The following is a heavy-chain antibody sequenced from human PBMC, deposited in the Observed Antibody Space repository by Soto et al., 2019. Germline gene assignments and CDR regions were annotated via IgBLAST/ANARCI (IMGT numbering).Heavy chain of an antibody. CDR2: INHSGST. V-gene: IGHV4-34*01. Sequence: ETLSLTCAVYGGSFSGYYWSWIRQPPGKGLEWIGEINHSGSTNYNPSLKSRVTISVDTSKNQFSLKLSSVTAADTAVYYCARAQGELRWFDPRGQGTLVTVSS. CDR3: ARAQGELRWFDP. J-gene: IGHJ5*02. CDR1: GGSFSGYY.